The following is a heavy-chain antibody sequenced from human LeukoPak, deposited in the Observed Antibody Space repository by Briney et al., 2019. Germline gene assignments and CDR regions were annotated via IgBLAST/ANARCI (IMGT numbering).Heavy chain of an antibody. CDR3: TSHTGTGDAFRPFHI. CDR1: GFTFSSYA. Sequence: GGSLRLSCAASGFTFSSYAMSWVRQAPGKGLEWVSFINSRSSTIYYADSVKGRFTISRDNAKNSLYLQMNSLRAEDTAVYYCTSHTGTGDAFRPFHIWGQGTMVTVSS. D-gene: IGHD2-21*02. V-gene: IGHV3-48*04. CDR2: INSRSSTI. J-gene: IGHJ3*02.